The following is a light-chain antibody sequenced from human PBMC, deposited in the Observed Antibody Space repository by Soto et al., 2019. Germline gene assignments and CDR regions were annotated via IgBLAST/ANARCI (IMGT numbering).Light chain of an antibody. J-gene: IGLJ1*01. CDR1: SSDVGGYNY. Sequence: QSALTQPASVSGSPGQSITISCTGTSSDVGGYNYVSWYQQHPGKAPKLRIYEGSNRPPGVSNRFSGSKSGNTASLTISGVQSEDEADYYCSSYTSSSTLVFGTAAKLTVL. V-gene: IGLV2-14*01. CDR3: SSYTSSSTLV. CDR2: EGS.